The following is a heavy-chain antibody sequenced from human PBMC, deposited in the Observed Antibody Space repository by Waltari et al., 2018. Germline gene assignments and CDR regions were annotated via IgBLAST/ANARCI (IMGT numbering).Heavy chain of an antibody. V-gene: IGHV4-38-2*01. J-gene: IGHJ3*02. Sequence: VQLQESVPGLVTPSVTLSLTCAVSGYSISSAYYWGWIRQPPGKRLEWIGGIYQSGSPSYNPSLKSRVTISEDTPKNQFSLKLSSVTAADTGVYYFARRFSIAVAGGAFDIWGQGTRVTVS. CDR3: ARRFSIAVAGGAFDI. D-gene: IGHD6-19*01. CDR1: GYSISSAYY. CDR2: IYQSGSP.